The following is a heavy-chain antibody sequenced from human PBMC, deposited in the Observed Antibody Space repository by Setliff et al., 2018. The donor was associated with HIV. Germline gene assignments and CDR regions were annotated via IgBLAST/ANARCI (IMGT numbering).Heavy chain of an antibody. Sequence: GGSLRLSCAASGFTFDDYTMHWVRQAPGKGLEWVSLINWDGGSIFYADSVRGRFTISRDNSKNSLYLQMNSLRTADTVLYYCSKGVSFAQSSPAVSAAVTELSFKENWF. CDR1: GFTFDDYT. V-gene: IGHV3-43*01. CDR2: INWDGGSI. D-gene: IGHD3-10*01. J-gene: IGHJ5*01. CDR3: SKGVSFAQSSPAVSAAVTELSFKENWF.